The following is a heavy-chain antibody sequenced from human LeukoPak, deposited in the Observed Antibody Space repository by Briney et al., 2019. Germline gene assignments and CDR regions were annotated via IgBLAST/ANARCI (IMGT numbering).Heavy chain of an antibody. J-gene: IGHJ3*02. CDR3: ARTSKVTSVMDI. D-gene: IGHD3-16*01. Sequence: GGSLRLSCAASGFTFSSYDMHWVRQATGKGLEWVSAIDTAGNTFYPGSVRGRFTISRENDKNCLYLQMNNVRGGDTAVYYCARTSKVTSVMDIWGQGTMVTVSS. V-gene: IGHV3-13*04. CDR2: IDTAGNT. CDR1: GFTFSSYD.